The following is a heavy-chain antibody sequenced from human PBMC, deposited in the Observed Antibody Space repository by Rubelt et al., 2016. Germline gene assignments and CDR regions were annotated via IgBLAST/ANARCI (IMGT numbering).Heavy chain of an antibody. CDR3: ALLPQDY. D-gene: IGHD2-15*01. J-gene: IGHJ4*02. V-gene: IGHV4-34*01. CDR1: GGSFSGYY. Sequence: QVQLQQWGAGLLKPSETLSLTCAVYGGSFSGYYWSWIRQPPGKGLEWIGEINHSGSTNYNPSLKSRVTISIDTSKNQFSLNLTSMTVADTAVYYCALLPQDYWGQGTLVTVSS. CDR2: INHSGST.